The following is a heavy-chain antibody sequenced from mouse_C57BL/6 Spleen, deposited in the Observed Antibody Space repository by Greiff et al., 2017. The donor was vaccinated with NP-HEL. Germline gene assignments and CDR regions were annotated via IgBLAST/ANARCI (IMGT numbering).Heavy chain of an antibody. CDR1: GYTFTSYW. CDR2: IHPNSGST. J-gene: IGHJ2*01. CDR3: AKPRITTVVARGY. Sequence: VQLQQPGAELVKPGASVKLSCKASGYTFTSYWMHWVKQRPGQGLEWIGMIHPNSGSTNYNEKFKSKATLTVDKSSSTAYMQLSSLTSEDSAVYYCAKPRITTVVARGYWGQGTTLTVSS. V-gene: IGHV1-64*01. D-gene: IGHD1-1*01.